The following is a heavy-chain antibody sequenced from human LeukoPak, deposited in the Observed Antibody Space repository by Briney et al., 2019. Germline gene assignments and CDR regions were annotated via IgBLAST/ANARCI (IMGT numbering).Heavy chain of an antibody. CDR2: IYSSGST. J-gene: IGHJ4*02. V-gene: IGHV4-59*08. CDR3: AKSGGYGLIDY. CDR1: GGSIRGYY. D-gene: IGHD1-26*01. Sequence: SETLSLTCNVSGGSIRGYYWSWIRQPPGKGLEWIGYIYSSGSTNYNPSLKSRVTMSVDTSKNQFSLRLNSVTAADTAMYYCAKSGGYGLIDYWGQGTLVTVSS.